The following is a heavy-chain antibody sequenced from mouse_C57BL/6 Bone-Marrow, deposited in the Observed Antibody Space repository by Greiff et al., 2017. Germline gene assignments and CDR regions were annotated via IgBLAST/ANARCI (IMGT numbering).Heavy chain of an antibody. Sequence: EVQLQQSGAELVRPGASVKLSCTASGFNIKDDYMHWVKQRPEQGLEWIGWIDPENGDTEYASKFQGKATIHADKSSNTAYLQLSSLTSEDTAVYYWTTEGEGLLRLYAMDYWGQGTSVTVSS. CDR2: IDPENGDT. CDR3: TTEGEGLLRLYAMDY. J-gene: IGHJ4*01. CDR1: GFNIKDDY. D-gene: IGHD2-3*01. V-gene: IGHV14-4*01.